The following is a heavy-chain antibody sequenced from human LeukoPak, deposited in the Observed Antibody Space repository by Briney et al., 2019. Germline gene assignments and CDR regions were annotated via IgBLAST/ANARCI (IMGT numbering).Heavy chain of an antibody. V-gene: IGHV3-48*03. D-gene: IGHD1-1*01. CDR2: ISSSGSTI. J-gene: IGHJ6*02. Sequence: GGSLRLSCAASGFTFSSYEMNWVRQAPGKGLEWVSYISSSGSTIYYADSVKGRFTISRDNAKNSLYLQMNSLRAEDTAVHYCARNDENGMDVWGQGTTVTVSS. CDR3: ARNDENGMDV. CDR1: GFTFSSYE.